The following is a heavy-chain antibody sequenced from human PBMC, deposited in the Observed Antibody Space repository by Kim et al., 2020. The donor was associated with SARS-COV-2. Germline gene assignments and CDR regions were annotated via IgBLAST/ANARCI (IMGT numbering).Heavy chain of an antibody. V-gene: IGHV3-30*01. CDR3: AGTMIVDPGY. D-gene: IGHD3-22*01. CDR2: NK. Sequence: NKYYSDSVKGRFTISGDNSKNTLNLQMNSLRVEVPAVYHCAGTMIVDPGYWGQGSLVTVSS. J-gene: IGHJ4*02.